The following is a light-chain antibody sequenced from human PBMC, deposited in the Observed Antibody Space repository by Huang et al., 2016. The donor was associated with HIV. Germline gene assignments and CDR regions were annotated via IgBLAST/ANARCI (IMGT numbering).Light chain of an antibody. Sequence: DIVMTQSPDSLAVSLGERATINCKSSQSLLYSSNNKNYLDWYQQKPGQPPKLLIYWASTREAGVPDRFRGSGSETDFTLTISSLQAEDVAVYYCHQYYATGTFGQGTKVEI. CDR3: HQYYATGT. J-gene: IGKJ1*01. CDR1: QSLLYSSNNKNY. CDR2: WAS. V-gene: IGKV4-1*01.